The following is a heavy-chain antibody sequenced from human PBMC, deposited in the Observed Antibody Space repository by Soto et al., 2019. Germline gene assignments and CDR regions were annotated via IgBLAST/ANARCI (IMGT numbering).Heavy chain of an antibody. CDR3: AKVVVAATQPQYYYYGMDV. Sequence: VQLVESGGGLVQPGRSLRLSCAASGFTFDDYAMHWVRQAPGKGLEWVSGINCNSGRLGYADSVKGRFTISRDNAKNSLYLQMNSLRAEDTALYYCAKVVVAATQPQYYYYGMDVWGQGTTVTVSS. J-gene: IGHJ6*02. CDR1: GFTFDDYA. D-gene: IGHD2-15*01. CDR2: INCNSGRL. V-gene: IGHV3-9*01.